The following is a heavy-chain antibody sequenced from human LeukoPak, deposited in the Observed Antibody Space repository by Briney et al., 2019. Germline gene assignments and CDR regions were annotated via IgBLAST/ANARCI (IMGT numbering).Heavy chain of an antibody. Sequence: GGSLRLSCVASGFTFSNYAVMWVRQAPGQGLEWVSAITGGGTTRYADSVKGRFTISSDNSNNTMYLQMNSLKVEDTAQNVCARDPNGDSIGAFEFWGQGTGVTVSS. D-gene: IGHD2-21*02. V-gene: IGHV3-23*01. CDR2: ITGGGTT. CDR1: GFTFSNYA. CDR3: ARDPNGDSIGAFEF. J-gene: IGHJ3*01.